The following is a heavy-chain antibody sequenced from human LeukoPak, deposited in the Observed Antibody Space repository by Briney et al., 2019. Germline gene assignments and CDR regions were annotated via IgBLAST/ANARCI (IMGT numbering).Heavy chain of an antibody. CDR1: GFTFSSYA. CDR3: AREEWYYFDY. CDR2: ISYDGSNK. V-gene: IGHV3-30-3*01. D-gene: IGHD3-3*01. Sequence: PGGSLRLSCAASGFTFSSYAMSWVRQAPGKGLEWVAVISYDGSNKYYEDSVKGRFTISRDNSKNTLYLQMNSLRAEDMAVYYCAREEWYYFDYWGQGTLVTVSS. J-gene: IGHJ4*02.